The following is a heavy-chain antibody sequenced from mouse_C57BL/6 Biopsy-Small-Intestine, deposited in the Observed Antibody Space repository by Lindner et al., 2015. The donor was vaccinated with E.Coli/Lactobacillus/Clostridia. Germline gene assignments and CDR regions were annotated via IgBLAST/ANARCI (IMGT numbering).Heavy chain of an antibody. J-gene: IGHJ2*01. V-gene: IGHV1-54*01. CDR2: INPGSGGT. Sequence: QLQESGAELVRPGTSVKVSCKASGYAFTNYLIEWVKQRPGQAVEWIGVINPGSGGTNYNEKFKGKATLTADKSSSTAYMQLSSLTSEDSAVYFCARELTYFDYWGQGTTLTVSS. CDR3: ARELTYFDY. D-gene: IGHD1-3*01. CDR1: GYAFTNYL.